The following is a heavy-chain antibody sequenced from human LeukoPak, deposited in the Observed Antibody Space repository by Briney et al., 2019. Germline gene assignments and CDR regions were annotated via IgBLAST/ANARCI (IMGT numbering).Heavy chain of an antibody. Sequence: TGGSLRLSCAASGFTFSSYAMSWVRQAPGKGLEWVSAISGSGGSTYYADSVKGRFTISRDNSKNTLYLQMNSLRAEDTAVYYCAKDWSSSSVAVIFGFDPWGQGTLVTVSS. J-gene: IGHJ5*02. V-gene: IGHV3-23*01. CDR3: AKDWSSSSVAVIFGFDP. CDR2: ISGSGGST. D-gene: IGHD6-6*01. CDR1: GFTFSSYA.